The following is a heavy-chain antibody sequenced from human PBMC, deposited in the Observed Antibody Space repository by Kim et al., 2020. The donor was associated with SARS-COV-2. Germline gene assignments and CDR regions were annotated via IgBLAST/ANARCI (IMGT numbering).Heavy chain of an antibody. V-gene: IGHV4-59*01. CDR2: IYYSGST. Sequence: SETLSLTCTVSGGSISSYYWSWIRQPPGKGLEWIGYIYYSGSTNYNPSLKSRITISVDTSKNQFSLMLSSVTAADTAVHYCSRAPGTNRKNYYYYGMDVWGQGTTVTVSS. J-gene: IGHJ6*02. CDR1: GGSISSYY. CDR3: SRAPGTNRKNYYYYGMDV. D-gene: IGHD2-8*01.